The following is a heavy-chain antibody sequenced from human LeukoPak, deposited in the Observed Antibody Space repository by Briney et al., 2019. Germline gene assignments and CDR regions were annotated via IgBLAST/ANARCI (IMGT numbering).Heavy chain of an antibody. V-gene: IGHV1-69*13. CDR1: GGTFSSYA. CDR2: IIPIFGTA. Sequence: ASVKVSCKASGGTFSSYAISWVRQAPGQGLEWMGGIIPIFGTANYAQKFQGRVTITADESTSTAYMELSSLRSDDTAVYYCARAPAAIPGHYCYYMDVWGKGTTVTVSS. J-gene: IGHJ6*03. CDR3: ARAPAAIPGHYCYYMDV. D-gene: IGHD2-2*01.